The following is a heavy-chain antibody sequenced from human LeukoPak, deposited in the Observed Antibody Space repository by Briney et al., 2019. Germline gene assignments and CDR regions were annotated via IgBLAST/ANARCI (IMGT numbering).Heavy chain of an antibody. CDR2: IYHSGST. J-gene: IGHJ4*02. CDR3: ASGGTGARKFYSDPFHY. V-gene: IGHV4-38-2*01. Sequence: SETLSLTCAVSGYSISSGYYWGWIRQPPGKGLEWIGSIYHSGSTYYNPSLKSRVTISVDTSKNQFSLKLSSVTAADTAVYYCASGGTGARKFYSDPFHYWGQGTLVTVSS. D-gene: IGHD2-15*01. CDR1: GYSISSGYY.